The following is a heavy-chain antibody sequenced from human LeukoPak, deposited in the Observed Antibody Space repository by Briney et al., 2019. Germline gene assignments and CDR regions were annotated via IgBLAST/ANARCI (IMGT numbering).Heavy chain of an antibody. CDR1: GGSISSYY. V-gene: IGHV4-39*01. D-gene: IGHD3-3*01. CDR3: ARHSNWSGYIYYYYYYMDV. J-gene: IGHJ6*03. CDR2: IYYSGST. Sequence: SETLSLTCTVSGGSISSYYWGWIRQPPGKGLEWIGSIYYSGSTYYNPSLKSRVTISVDTSKNQFSLKLSSVTAADTAVYYCARHSNWSGYIYYYYYYMDVWGKGTTVTVSS.